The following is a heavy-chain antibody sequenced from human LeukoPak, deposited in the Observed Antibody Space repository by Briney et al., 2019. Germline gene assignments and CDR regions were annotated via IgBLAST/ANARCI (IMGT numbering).Heavy chain of an antibody. CDR1: GFTVSSDY. CDR3: ARNYGDSNKYYFDY. CDR2: IYSGGNT. J-gene: IGHJ4*02. D-gene: IGHD4-17*01. V-gene: IGHV3-66*02. Sequence: GGSLRLSCAASGFTVSSDYMSWVRQAPGKGLEWVSTIYSGGNTYYADSVKGRFTISRDNSKDTLYLQVNSLRAEDTAVYYCARNYGDSNKYYFDYWGQGTLVTVSS.